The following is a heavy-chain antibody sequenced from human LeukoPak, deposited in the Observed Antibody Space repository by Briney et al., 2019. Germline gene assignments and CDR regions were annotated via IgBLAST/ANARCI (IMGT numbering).Heavy chain of an antibody. CDR1: GFTFRSFA. Sequence: GGSLRLSCSASGFTFRSFATFWVRQAPGKGLEYVSAISSNGDSTRYTDSLRGRFTISRDNSKNTVDLQMNTLRPEDTAVYYCVKSPRRSPSAIYGDYGTYDSWGQGTLVTVSS. J-gene: IGHJ4*02. CDR2: ISSNGDST. V-gene: IGHV3-64D*09. D-gene: IGHD4-17*01. CDR3: VKSPRRSPSAIYGDYGTYDS.